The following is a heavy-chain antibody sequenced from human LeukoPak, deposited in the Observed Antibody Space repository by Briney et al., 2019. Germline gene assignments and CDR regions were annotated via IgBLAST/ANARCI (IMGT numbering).Heavy chain of an antibody. D-gene: IGHD2-15*01. CDR1: GYTFTSYG. CDR2: ISAYNGNT. CDR3: ARDYGSSLSFDY. Sequence: ASVKVSCKASGYTFTSYGISWVRQAPGQGLEWMGWISAYNGNTDYAQKLQGRVTMTTDTSTGTVYMELRSLRSDDTAVYYCARDYGSSLSFDYWGQGTLVTVSS. V-gene: IGHV1-18*01. J-gene: IGHJ4*02.